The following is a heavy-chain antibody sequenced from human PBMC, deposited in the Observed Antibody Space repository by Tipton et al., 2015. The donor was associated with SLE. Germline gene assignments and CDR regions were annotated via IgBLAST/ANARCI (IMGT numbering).Heavy chain of an antibody. CDR3: ARDGWTMTTTGGPTDY. V-gene: IGHV4-39*07. Sequence: TLSLTCIVSGDSISSTSYYWGWIRQPPGEGLEWIGSIYYSGSTYYNPSLKSRVTISVDTSKNQFSLKLSSVTAADTAVYYCARDGWTMTTTGGPTDYWGQGTLVTVSS. J-gene: IGHJ4*02. CDR1: GDSISSTSYY. D-gene: IGHD4-17*01. CDR2: IYYSGST.